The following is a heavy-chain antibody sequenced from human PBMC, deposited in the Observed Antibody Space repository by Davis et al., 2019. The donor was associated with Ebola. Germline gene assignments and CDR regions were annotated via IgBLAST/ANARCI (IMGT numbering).Heavy chain of an antibody. Sequence: PGGSLRLSCAASGFTFNNAWMSWVRQAPGKGLEWVSAISGSGGSTYYADSVKGRFTISRDNSKNTLYLQMNSLRAEDTAVYYCAKGMHDYGDYNFWGQGTLVTVSS. CDR3: AKGMHDYGDYNF. D-gene: IGHD4-17*01. CDR2: ISGSGGST. CDR1: GFTFNNAW. V-gene: IGHV3-23*01. J-gene: IGHJ4*02.